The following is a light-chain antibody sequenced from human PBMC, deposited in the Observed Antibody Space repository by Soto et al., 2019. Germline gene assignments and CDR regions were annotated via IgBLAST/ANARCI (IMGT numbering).Light chain of an antibody. Sequence: AIRMTQSPSSLSASTGDRVTITCRASQGISSYLAWYQQKPGKAPKLLIHAASTLQCGVPSRFSGSGSGTDFTLTISSLQSEDFATYYGHQYYSYPPFTFGPGTKVDIK. CDR3: HQYYSYPPFT. CDR2: AAS. V-gene: IGKV1-8*01. J-gene: IGKJ3*01. CDR1: QGISSY.